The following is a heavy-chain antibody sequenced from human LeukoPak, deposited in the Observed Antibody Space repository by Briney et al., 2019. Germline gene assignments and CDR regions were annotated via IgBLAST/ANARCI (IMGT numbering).Heavy chain of an antibody. Sequence: PSETLSLTCTVSGGSISSYYWSRLRQPPGKGLEWLGYIYYSGNTNYNPSLKSRITISLDTSRNQFSLKLSSVTAADTAIYYCAREGPTATSIDYWGQGTLVTVSS. CDR1: GGSISSYY. J-gene: IGHJ4*02. CDR2: IYYSGNT. D-gene: IGHD2-21*02. V-gene: IGHV4-59*01. CDR3: AREGPTATSIDY.